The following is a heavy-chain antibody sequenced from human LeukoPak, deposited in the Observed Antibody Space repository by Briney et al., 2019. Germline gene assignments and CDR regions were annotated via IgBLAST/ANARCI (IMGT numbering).Heavy chain of an antibody. CDR1: GYTFTSYG. J-gene: IGHJ1*01. D-gene: IGHD4-17*01. V-gene: IGHV1-18*04. CDR2: INAYHGNT. Sequence: ASVKVSCKASGYTFTSYGISWVRQAPGQGLEWMGWINAYHGNTNYAQKLQGRVTMTTDTSTSTAYMEVRSLRSDDTAVYYCARDREYGDYAPLVFQHWGQRTLVTVSS. CDR3: ARDREYGDYAPLVFQH.